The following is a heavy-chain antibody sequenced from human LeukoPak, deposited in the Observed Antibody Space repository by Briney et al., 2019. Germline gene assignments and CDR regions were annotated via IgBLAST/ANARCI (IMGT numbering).Heavy chain of an antibody. V-gene: IGHV4-59*01. D-gene: IGHD6-13*01. CDR2: IYYSGST. Sequence: SETLSLTCTVSDGSISSYYWSWIRQPPGKELEWIGYIYYSGSTNYNPSLKSRVTISVDTSKNQFSLKLSSVTAADTAVYYCAGGIAAAGDLWGQGTLVTVSS. CDR1: DGSISSYY. J-gene: IGHJ4*02. CDR3: AGGIAAAGDL.